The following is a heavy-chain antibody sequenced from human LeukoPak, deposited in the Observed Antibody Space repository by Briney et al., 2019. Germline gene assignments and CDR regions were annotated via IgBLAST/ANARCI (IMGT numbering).Heavy chain of an antibody. CDR3: AMNAGQWLVPFDH. CDR1: GFPFISHA. CDR2: ISGSGGST. V-gene: IGHV3-23*01. Sequence: PGGSLSLSCDASGFPFISHALNWVRQAAGKGLEWVSVISGSGGSTYYADSVKGRFTISRDNSKNTLYVQMNSLRAEDTAVYYCAMNAGQWLVPFDHWGQGTLVTVSS. D-gene: IGHD6-19*01. J-gene: IGHJ4*02.